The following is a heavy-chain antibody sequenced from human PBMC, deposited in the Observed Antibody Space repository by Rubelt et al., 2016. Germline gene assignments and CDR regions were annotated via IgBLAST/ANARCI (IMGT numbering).Heavy chain of an antibody. Sequence: VQLVESGGGVVQPGRSLRLSCAASEFTFSNYNINWVRQAPGKGLEWVSSITSNSNYIDYADCVRGRFTISRDNAKNSLYLQMKSLRAEDTAVYYCARELGWNYGMDVWGQGTTVTVSS. CDR3: ARELGWNYGMDV. J-gene: IGHJ6*02. D-gene: IGHD7-27*01. V-gene: IGHV3-21*01. CDR2: ITSNSNYI. CDR1: EFTFSNYN.